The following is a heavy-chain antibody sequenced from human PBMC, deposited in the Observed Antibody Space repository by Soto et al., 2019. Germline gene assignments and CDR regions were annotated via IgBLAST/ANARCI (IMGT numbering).Heavy chain of an antibody. V-gene: IGHV1-58*01. CDR3: AAERLLYGMRD. Sequence: QMQLVQSGPEVRKPGTSVKVSCKASGFTFSSSSVQWVRQARGQRLEWIGWIVVGSGDTNYAQKFQERVTITRDMSTTTNYMYLSSLRSEETAVYYCAAERLLYGMRDWGQGTTVTVSS. J-gene: IGHJ6*02. CDR1: GFTFSSSS. CDR2: IVVGSGDT.